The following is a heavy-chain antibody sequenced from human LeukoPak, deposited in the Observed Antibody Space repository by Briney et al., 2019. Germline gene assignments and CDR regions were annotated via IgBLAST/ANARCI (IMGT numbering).Heavy chain of an antibody. Sequence: GGSLRLSCAASGFTFTRYWMNWVRQAPGKGLEWVSSISVSGDRTYYADSVKGRFTISRDNSKNTLFLQMNSLRAEDTAVYYCAKGYYGSGSYGWFDYWGQGTLVTVSS. CDR2: ISVSGDRT. D-gene: IGHD3-10*01. J-gene: IGHJ4*02. CDR3: AKGYYGSGSYGWFDY. V-gene: IGHV3-23*01. CDR1: GFTFTRYW.